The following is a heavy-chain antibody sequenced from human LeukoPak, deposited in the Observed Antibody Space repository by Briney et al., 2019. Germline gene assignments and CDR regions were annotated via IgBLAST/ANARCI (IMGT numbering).Heavy chain of an antibody. CDR1: GFAFRSFA. J-gene: IGHJ6*03. Sequence: GGSLRLSCVVSGFAFRSFAMSWVRQAPGKGLEWVSGLTGSGSTYHADSVKGRFTISRDNSKNTLSLQMNSLRAEDTAVYYCAKMKGWRLYDYCMDVWGKGTTVTVSS. V-gene: IGHV3-23*01. D-gene: IGHD2-15*01. CDR3: AKMKGWRLYDYCMDV. CDR2: LTGSGST.